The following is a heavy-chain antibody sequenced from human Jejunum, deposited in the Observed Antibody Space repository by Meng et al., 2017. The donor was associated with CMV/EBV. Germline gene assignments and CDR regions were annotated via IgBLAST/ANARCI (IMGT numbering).Heavy chain of an antibody. D-gene: IGHD1-7*01. Sequence: VQLPQSGAAVKTPGASVKVSCKASGYTFTAYYIHWVRQAPGQGLEWMGWINPNSGDTNYAQKFQGGVTMTRDTSISTAYMEVTSADTAVYYCARGANYASYRVDYWGQGTLVTVSS. CDR1: GYTFTAYY. V-gene: IGHV1-2*02. J-gene: IGHJ4*02. CDR3: ARGANYASYRVDY. CDR2: INPNSGDT.